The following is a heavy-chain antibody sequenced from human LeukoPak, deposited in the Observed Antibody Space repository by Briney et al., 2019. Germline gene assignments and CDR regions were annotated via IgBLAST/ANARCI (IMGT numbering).Heavy chain of an antibody. Sequence: GGSLRLSCAASGFTISSNYMNWVRQAPGKGLEWVSIIYSGGNTHYTDSVKGGFTISRDNSKNTLYLQMNSLSPEDTAVYFCARLLYYYDSSIYQRYFDYWGQGPLVTLSS. D-gene: IGHD3-22*01. V-gene: IGHV3-53*01. CDR2: IYSGGNT. CDR3: ARLLYYYDSSIYQRYFDY. J-gene: IGHJ4*02. CDR1: GFTISSNY.